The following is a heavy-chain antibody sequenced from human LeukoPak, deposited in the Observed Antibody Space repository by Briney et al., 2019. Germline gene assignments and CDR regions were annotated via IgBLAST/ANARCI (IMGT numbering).Heavy chain of an antibody. V-gene: IGHV1-2*02. CDR1: GYTFTGYY. J-gene: IGHJ4*02. Sequence: ASVKVSCKASGYTFTGYYMHWVRQAPGQGLEWMGWINPNSGGTNYAQKFQGRVTMTRDTSISTAYMELSRLRSDDTAVYYCARDRLPYSSSWYGRLDYWGQGTLVTVSS. CDR3: ARDRLPYSSSWYGRLDY. D-gene: IGHD6-13*01. CDR2: INPNSGGT.